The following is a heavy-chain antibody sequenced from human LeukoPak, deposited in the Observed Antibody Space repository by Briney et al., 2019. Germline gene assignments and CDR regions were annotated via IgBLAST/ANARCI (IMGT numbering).Heavy chain of an antibody. CDR3: ARDQGRVPLFSY. CDR2: INPNSGGT. D-gene: IGHD3-10*01. CDR1: GYTFTGYY. Sequence: GASVKVSCKTSGYTFTGYYMHWVRQAPGQGLEWMGWINPNSGGTNYAQKFQGRVTMTRDTSISTAYMALSRLRSDDTAVYYCARDQGRVPLFSYWGQGTLVTVSS. V-gene: IGHV1-2*02. J-gene: IGHJ4*02.